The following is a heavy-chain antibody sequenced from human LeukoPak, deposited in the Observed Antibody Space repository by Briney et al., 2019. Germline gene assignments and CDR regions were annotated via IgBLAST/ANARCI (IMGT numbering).Heavy chain of an antibody. Sequence: GGSLRLSCEASGFTFSSYAMHWVRQAPGKGLEWVAVISYDGSNKYYADSVKGRFTTSRDNSKNTLYLQMNSLRAEDTAVYYCARDGDSGGETLYYFDYWGQGTLVTVSS. CDR3: ARDGDSGGETLYYFDY. CDR1: GFTFSSYA. V-gene: IGHV3-30-3*01. J-gene: IGHJ4*02. CDR2: ISYDGSNK. D-gene: IGHD7-27*01.